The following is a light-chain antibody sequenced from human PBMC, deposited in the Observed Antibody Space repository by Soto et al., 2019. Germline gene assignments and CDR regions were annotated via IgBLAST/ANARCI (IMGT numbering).Light chain of an antibody. CDR1: QSISSW. CDR2: DAS. V-gene: IGKV1-5*01. CDR3: QQYNSYWT. J-gene: IGKJ1*01. Sequence: DIQMTQSPSTLSASVGDRVTITSRASQSISSWLAWYQQKPGKAPKLLIYDASSLESGVPSRFSGGASGTEFTLTISSLQPDDFATYYCQQYNSYWTFGQGTKVDIK.